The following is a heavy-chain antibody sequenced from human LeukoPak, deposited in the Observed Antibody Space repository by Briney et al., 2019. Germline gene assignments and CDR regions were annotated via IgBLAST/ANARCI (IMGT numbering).Heavy chain of an antibody. CDR1: GGSISSYY. Sequence: SETLSLTCTVSGGSISSYYWSWIRQPAGKRLEWIGHFYISGSTNYNPSLKSRVTMSVDTSKNQFSLKLTSVTAADTAMYYCARAGGGCSRTSCPIPYYGLDVWGQGTTVTVSS. CDR3: ARAGGGCSRTSCPIPYYGLDV. D-gene: IGHD2-2*01. J-gene: IGHJ6*02. CDR2: FYISGST. V-gene: IGHV4-4*07.